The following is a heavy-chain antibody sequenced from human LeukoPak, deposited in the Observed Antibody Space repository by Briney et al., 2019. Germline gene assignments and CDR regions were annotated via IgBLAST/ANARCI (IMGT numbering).Heavy chain of an antibody. CDR3: AKDWGNWGYGYYFDH. V-gene: IGHV3-30*18. Sequence: GRSLRLSCAASGFTFCTYGMHWVRQAPGKGLEWVAVISFDGSNKYYPDSVKGRFTISRDNSKNTLYLQMNSLRAEDTAVYYCAKDWGNWGYGYYFDHWGQGTLVTVSS. J-gene: IGHJ4*02. D-gene: IGHD7-27*01. CDR1: GFTFCTYG. CDR2: ISFDGSNK.